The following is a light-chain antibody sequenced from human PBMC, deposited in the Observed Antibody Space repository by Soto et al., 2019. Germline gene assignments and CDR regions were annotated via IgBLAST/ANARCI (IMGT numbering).Light chain of an antibody. CDR2: RND. V-gene: IGLV1-47*01. CDR3: AAWDDGLSRWV. Sequence: QLVLTQPPSASGTPGPRVTISCSGGSSDIGRNYVYWYQQLPGTAPKLLIYRNDERPSGVPDRFSGSKSGTSASLVLSGLRSEDEADYYCAAWDDGLSRWVFGGGTKLTVL. J-gene: IGLJ3*02. CDR1: SSDIGRNY.